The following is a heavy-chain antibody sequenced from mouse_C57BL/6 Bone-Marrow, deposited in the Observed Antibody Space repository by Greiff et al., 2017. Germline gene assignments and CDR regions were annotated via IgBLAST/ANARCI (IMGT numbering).Heavy chain of an antibody. CDR3: ARSPPYYYGSDYAMDY. D-gene: IGHD1-1*01. CDR1: GYTFTSYW. J-gene: IGHJ4*01. CDR2: INPSNGGT. Sequence: VQLQQPGTELVKPGASVKLSCKASGYTFTSYWMHWVKQRPGQGLEWIGNINPSNGGTNYNEKFKSKATLTVDKSSSTAYMQLSSLTPEDSAVYYCARSPPYYYGSDYAMDYWGQGTSVTVSS. V-gene: IGHV1-53*01.